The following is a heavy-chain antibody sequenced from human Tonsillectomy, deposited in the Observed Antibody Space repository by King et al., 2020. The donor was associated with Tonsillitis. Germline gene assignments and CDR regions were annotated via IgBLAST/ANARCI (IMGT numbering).Heavy chain of an antibody. CDR3: ARGIVVISFYYMDV. J-gene: IGHJ6*03. Sequence: VQLQESGPGLVKPSQTLSLTCTGSGGSISSSSYYWSWIRQPAGKGLEWIGRIYTSGSTSYNPSLKSRVTMSGDTSKNQLALKLSPVTAADTAVYYCARGIVVISFYYMDVWGKGTTVTVSS. D-gene: IGHD3-22*01. CDR1: GGSISSSSYY. V-gene: IGHV4-61*02. CDR2: IYTSGST.